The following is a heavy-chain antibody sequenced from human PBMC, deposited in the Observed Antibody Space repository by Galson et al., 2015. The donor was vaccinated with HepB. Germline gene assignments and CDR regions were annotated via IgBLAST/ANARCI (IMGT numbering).Heavy chain of an antibody. J-gene: IGHJ6*03. CDR1: GFTFDDYA. CDR3: AKTPGFHYYYYMDV. CDR2: ISWNSGSI. V-gene: IGHV3-9*01. Sequence: SLRLSCAASGFTFDDYAMHWVRQAPGKGLEWVSGISWNSGSIGYADSAKGRFTISRDNAKNSLYLQMNSLRAEDTALYYCAKTPGFHYYYYMDVWGKGTTVTVSS. D-gene: IGHD3-10*01.